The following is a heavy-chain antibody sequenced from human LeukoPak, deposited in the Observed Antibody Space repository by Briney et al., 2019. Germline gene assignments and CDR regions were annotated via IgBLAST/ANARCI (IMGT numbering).Heavy chain of an antibody. CDR2: VDPNTGDT. CDR1: GYTFTGYY. Sequence: ASVKVSCKASGYTFTGYYMHWVRQAPGQGLEWMGCVDPNTGDTNYAQKFQGRVTMIRDTSISTAYLELSRLRSDDTAVYYCARDQDYRNYVAEYWGQGTLVTVSS. D-gene: IGHD4-11*01. CDR3: ARDQDYRNYVAEY. J-gene: IGHJ4*02. V-gene: IGHV1-2*02.